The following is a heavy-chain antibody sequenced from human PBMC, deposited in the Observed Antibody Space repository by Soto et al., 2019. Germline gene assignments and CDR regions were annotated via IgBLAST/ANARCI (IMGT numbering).Heavy chain of an antibody. Sequence: PSETLSLTCAVSGGSISSYYWSWIRQPPGKGLEWIGYIYYSGSTNYNPSLKSRVTISVDKSKNQFSLKLSSVTAADTAVYYCGKSLWGWFDPWGQGTLVTVSS. V-gene: IGHV4-59*12. J-gene: IGHJ5*02. D-gene: IGHD2-21*01. CDR3: GKSLWGWFDP. CDR1: GGSISSYY. CDR2: IYYSGST.